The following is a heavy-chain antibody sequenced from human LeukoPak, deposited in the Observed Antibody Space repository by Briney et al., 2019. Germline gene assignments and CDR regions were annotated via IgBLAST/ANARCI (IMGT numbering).Heavy chain of an antibody. V-gene: IGHV4-34*01. J-gene: IGHJ4*02. CDR3: ATRTYYYDNSALSHEY. D-gene: IGHD3-22*01. CDR1: GGSFTGHY. Sequence: KPSETLSLTCGVYGGSFTGHYWKWVRQPPGKGLEWIGEIDHSGGTNYNPSLNNRVSISVDVSENQFSLKLNSVTAADTAVYYCATRTYYYDNSALSHEYWGQGIQVIVSS. CDR2: IDHSGGT.